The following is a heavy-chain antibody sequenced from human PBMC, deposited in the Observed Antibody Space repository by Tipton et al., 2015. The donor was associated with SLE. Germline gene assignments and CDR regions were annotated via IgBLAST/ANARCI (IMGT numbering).Heavy chain of an antibody. V-gene: IGHV4-38-2*02. Sequence: LRLSCTVSGYSISSGYYWGWVRQPPGKGLEWIGSFSHSGGTYYNASLKSRVTISVDTSKNQFSLKLSSVTAADTAVYYCARDPPSAYYYGMDVWGQGTTVTVSS. CDR1: GYSISSGYY. J-gene: IGHJ6*02. CDR3: ARDPPSAYYYGMDV. CDR2: FSHSGGT.